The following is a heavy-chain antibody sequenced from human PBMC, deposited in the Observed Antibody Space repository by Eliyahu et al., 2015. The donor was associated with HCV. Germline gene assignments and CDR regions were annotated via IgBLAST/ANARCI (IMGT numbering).Heavy chain of an antibody. Sequence: EVQVVESGGDLVQPGGSLRLXCAASGFTFSEYAMAWVRQAPGKGLEWXSYVTYDSVTIYYADSVKGRFTISRDNAKNSLYLQMNSLRAEDTAVYYCAVWGFYYGVDVWGQGTTVTVSS. CDR3: AVWGFYYGVDV. J-gene: IGHJ6*02. V-gene: IGHV3-48*01. CDR2: VTYDSVTI. CDR1: GFTFSEYA. D-gene: IGHD3-16*01.